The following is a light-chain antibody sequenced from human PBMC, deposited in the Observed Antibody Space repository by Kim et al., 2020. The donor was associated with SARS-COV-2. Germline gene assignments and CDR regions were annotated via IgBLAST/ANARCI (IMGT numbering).Light chain of an antibody. CDR1: QGIRND. Sequence: ASVGDRVTITCLASQGIRNDLGWYQQKPGKAPKLLIYAASSLQSGVPSRFSGSGSGTDFTLTISSLQPEDFATYYCLQDYNYPLTFGQGTKVDIK. J-gene: IGKJ1*01. V-gene: IGKV1-6*01. CDR2: AAS. CDR3: LQDYNYPLT.